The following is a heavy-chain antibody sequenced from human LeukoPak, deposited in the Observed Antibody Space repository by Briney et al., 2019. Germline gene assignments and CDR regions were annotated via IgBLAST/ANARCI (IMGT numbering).Heavy chain of an antibody. J-gene: IGHJ3*02. D-gene: IGHD1-26*01. V-gene: IGHV3-53*01. CDR2: IYSAGNT. Sequence: LSLTCTVSGGSISSGGYYMSWVRQAPGKGLEWVSVIYSAGNTYYADSVEGRFTISRDNSKNTLYLQMNNLRVEDTAVYYCARGRREGSAFDIWGQGTMVTVS. CDR1: GGSISSGGYY. CDR3: ARGRREGSAFDI.